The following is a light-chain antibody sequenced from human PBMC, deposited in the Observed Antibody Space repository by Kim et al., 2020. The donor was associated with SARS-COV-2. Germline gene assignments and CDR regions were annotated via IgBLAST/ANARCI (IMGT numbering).Light chain of an antibody. CDR2: GAS. CDR3: QQYGSSPMYA. V-gene: IGKV3-20*01. CDR1: PSVCSCY. J-gene: IGKJ2*01. Sequence: EHAPPSVRGTPSVCSCYLPWSQQTRGQAPSPLIYGASSKATGIPDRFSGSGCGTDFTLTISRLEPEDFALYYCQQYGSSPMYALGQGTRLEI.